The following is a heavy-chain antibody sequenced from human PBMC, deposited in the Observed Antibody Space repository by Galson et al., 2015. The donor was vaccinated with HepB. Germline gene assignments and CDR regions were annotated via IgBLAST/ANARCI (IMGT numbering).Heavy chain of an antibody. Sequence: SLRLSCAASGFTFSNYAMSWVRQAPGMGLEWVSLISGSGNNTYYADSVKGRFTISRDNSKNTLNLQISSLRAEDTAIYYCAKDFSSKSGLYSDYGMDVWGQGTTVSVSS. CDR1: GFTFSNYA. D-gene: IGHD5-18*01. CDR3: AKDFSSKSGLYSDYGMDV. CDR2: ISGSGNNT. V-gene: IGHV3-23*01. J-gene: IGHJ6*02.